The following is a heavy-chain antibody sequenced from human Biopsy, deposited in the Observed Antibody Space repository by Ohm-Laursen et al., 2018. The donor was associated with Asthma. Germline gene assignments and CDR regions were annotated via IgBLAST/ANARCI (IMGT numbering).Heavy chain of an antibody. CDR1: GGSVSTGSYY. J-gene: IGHJ6*02. CDR3: ARGPNYHGSGRAPIGMDV. D-gene: IGHD3-10*01. V-gene: IGHV4-61*01. Sequence: GTLSLTCSVSGGSVSTGSYYWSWIRQPPGKGLEWLGYIYYTWSDNYNPSLKSRVTISVDTSKNQFSLRLNSVTAADTAVYYCARGPNYHGSGRAPIGMDVWGQGTTVTVSS. CDR2: IYYTWSD.